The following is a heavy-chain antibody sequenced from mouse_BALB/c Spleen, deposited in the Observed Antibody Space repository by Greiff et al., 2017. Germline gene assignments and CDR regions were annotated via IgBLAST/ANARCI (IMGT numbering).Heavy chain of an antibody. V-gene: IGHV7-3*02. CDR1: GFTFTDYY. D-gene: IGHD1-1*01. Sequence: EVHLVESGGGLVQPGGSLRLSCATSGFTFTDYYMSWVRQPPGKALEWLGFIRNKANGYTTEYSASVKGRFTISRDNSQSILYLQMNTLRAEDSATYYCARAFYYYGVGGMDYWGQGTSVTVSS. CDR2: IRNKANGYTT. CDR3: ARAFYYYGVGGMDY. J-gene: IGHJ4*01.